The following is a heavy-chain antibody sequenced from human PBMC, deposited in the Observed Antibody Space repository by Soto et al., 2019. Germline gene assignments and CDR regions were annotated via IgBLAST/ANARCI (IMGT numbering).Heavy chain of an antibody. D-gene: IGHD4-4*01. CDR1: GFTFSNAW. J-gene: IGHJ6*03. CDR2: IKSKTDGGSK. V-gene: IGHV3-15*01. Sequence: GGSLRLSCAASGFTFSNAWMSWVRQAPGKGLEWVGRIKSKTDGGSKDYAAPVKGRFTISRDDSKKTLYLQMNSLKTEDAAVYYCTTAGITTRFEYYYDYVDVWGKGTTVTVSS. CDR3: TTAGITTRFEYYYDYVDV.